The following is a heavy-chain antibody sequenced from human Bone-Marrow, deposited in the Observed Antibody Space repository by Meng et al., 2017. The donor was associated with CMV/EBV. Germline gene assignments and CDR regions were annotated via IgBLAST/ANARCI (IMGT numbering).Heavy chain of an antibody. CDR3: ARGTDFWSGYAFDN. D-gene: IGHD3-3*01. Sequence: SGVTFSDYYMSWIRQAPGKGLEWVSYISSSGSSRNYADSVRGRFTISRDNAKNSLYLQMNSLRAEDTAVYYCARGTDFWSGYAFDNWGQGTLVTVSS. CDR1: GVTFSDYY. CDR2: ISSSGSSR. J-gene: IGHJ4*02. V-gene: IGHV3-11*01.